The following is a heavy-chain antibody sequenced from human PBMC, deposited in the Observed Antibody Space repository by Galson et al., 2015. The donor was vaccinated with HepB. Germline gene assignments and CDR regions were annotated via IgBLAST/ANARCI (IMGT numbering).Heavy chain of an antibody. Sequence: SLRLSCAASDSTLSNYTMNWVRQTPGKGLQWLSYISTNGATIHYADSVKGRFTIARDNAKNTMWLQMNSLRAEDTAVYYCATTKFGSGAYWTFDIWGPGTLVTVSS. D-gene: IGHD4/OR15-4a*01. V-gene: IGHV3-48*04. CDR1: DSTLSNYT. CDR3: ATTKFGSGAYWTFDI. CDR2: ISTNGATI. J-gene: IGHJ3*02.